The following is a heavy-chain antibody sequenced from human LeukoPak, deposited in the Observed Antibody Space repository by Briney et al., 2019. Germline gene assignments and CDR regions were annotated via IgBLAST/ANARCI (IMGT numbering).Heavy chain of an antibody. V-gene: IGHV4-61*01. CDR1: GGSISSGSYY. D-gene: IGHD5-24*01. Sequence: PSQTLSLTCTVSGGSISSGSYYWSWIRQPPGKGLEWIGYIYYSGSTNYNPSLKSRVTISVDTSKNQFSLKLSSVTAADTAVYYCAKVRDGYNRALFDLWGRGTLVTVSS. CDR3: AKVRDGYNRALFDL. CDR2: IYYSGST. J-gene: IGHJ2*01.